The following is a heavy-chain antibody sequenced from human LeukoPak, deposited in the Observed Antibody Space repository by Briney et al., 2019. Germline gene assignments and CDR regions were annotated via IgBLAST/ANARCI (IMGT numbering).Heavy chain of an antibody. Sequence: SETLSLTCIVSGDSTNNDYWSWIRQPAGKGLEWIGRVHISEGTNYNPSLKSRVSMSLDTSKGQFSLILSSATAADTAVYYCARFYSGSPNAFDIWGQGTMVTVSS. CDR2: VHISEGT. J-gene: IGHJ3*02. CDR3: ARFYSGSPNAFDI. D-gene: IGHD5-12*01. CDR1: GDSTNNDY. V-gene: IGHV4-4*07.